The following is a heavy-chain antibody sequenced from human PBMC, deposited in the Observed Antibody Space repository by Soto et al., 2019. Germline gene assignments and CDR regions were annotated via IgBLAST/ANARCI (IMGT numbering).Heavy chain of an antibody. D-gene: IGHD6-6*01. Sequence: GGSLRLSCAASGFTFSSLEMNWVRQAPGKGLEWVSYISDSGSTIYYADSVEGRFTISRDNAKNSLYLQMNSLRAEDTAVYYCTRESIAALDAFDIWGQGTMVTVSS. J-gene: IGHJ3*02. CDR1: GFTFSSLE. CDR2: ISDSGSTI. CDR3: TRESIAALDAFDI. V-gene: IGHV3-48*03.